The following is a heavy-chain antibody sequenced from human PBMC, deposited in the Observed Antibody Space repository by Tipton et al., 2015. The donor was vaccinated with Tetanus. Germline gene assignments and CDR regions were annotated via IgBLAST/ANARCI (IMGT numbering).Heavy chain of an antibody. CDR1: GYIFNNYW. CDR3: ARAHCTDGVCNFDF. V-gene: IGHV5-51*01. J-gene: IGHJ4*02. Sequence: EVQLVQSGGEVKKPGESLKISCKGSGYIFNNYWIGWVRQKPGKGLEWMGIIYPGDSDTRYSPSLQGQVTISVDKSINIAYLQWSSLKASDTSMFYCARAHCTDGVCNFDFWGQGALVTVAS. CDR2: IYPGDSDT. D-gene: IGHD2-8*01.